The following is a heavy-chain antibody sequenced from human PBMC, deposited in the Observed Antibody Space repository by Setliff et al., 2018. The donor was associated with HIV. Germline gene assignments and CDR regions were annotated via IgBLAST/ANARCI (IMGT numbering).Heavy chain of an antibody. CDR1: GYTFTDNY. V-gene: IGHV1-2*02. Sequence: ASVKVSCKASGYTFTDNYIHWVRQAPGQGLEWMAWVNSATGGTNYAQNFQYRVTMTADTSTSTVYMELRHLRSDDTAVYYCARDSSASRTPPLHWGQGTLVTVSS. CDR3: ARDSSASRTPPLH. CDR2: VNSATGGT. D-gene: IGHD2-15*01. J-gene: IGHJ4*02.